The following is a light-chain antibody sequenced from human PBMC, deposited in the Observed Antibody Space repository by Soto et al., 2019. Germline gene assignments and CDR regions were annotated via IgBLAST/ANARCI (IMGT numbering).Light chain of an antibody. Sequence: DIQMTQSPSTLSASVGDRVTISCRASQSISSWLAWYQHKPGKAPKLLIYKASSLESGVPSMFSGSGSGTEFTLTISSRQPDDFATYFCQQYSSSPWTFGQGTKVEIK. V-gene: IGKV1-5*03. J-gene: IGKJ1*01. CDR3: QQYSSSPWT. CDR1: QSISSW. CDR2: KAS.